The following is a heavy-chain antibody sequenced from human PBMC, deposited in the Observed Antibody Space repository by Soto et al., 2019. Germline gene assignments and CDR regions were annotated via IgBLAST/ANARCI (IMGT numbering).Heavy chain of an antibody. Sequence: SETLSLTCAVYGWSFSDYYWSCIRQPPGKGLEWIGEINHSGSTNYNPSLKSRVTISVDTSKNQFSLKVSSVTAADTAVYYCARGLDPRPSPKAAPRFDPWGQGTLVTVS. J-gene: IGHJ5*02. CDR3: ARGLDPRPSPKAAPRFDP. CDR1: GWSFSDYY. CDR2: INHSGST. V-gene: IGHV4-34*01. D-gene: IGHD6-13*01.